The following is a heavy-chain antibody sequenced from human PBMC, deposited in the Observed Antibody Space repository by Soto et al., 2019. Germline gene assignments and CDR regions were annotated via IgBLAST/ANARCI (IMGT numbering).Heavy chain of an antibody. CDR1: GFTFDDYA. D-gene: IGHD5-12*01. Sequence: GGSLRLSCAASGFTFDDYAMHWVRQAPGKGLEWVSGISWNSGSIGYADSVKGRFTISRDNAKNSLYLQMNSLRAEDTALYYCAKDSVAHGAFDIWGQGTMVTVSS. CDR2: ISWNSGSI. J-gene: IGHJ3*02. V-gene: IGHV3-9*01. CDR3: AKDSVAHGAFDI.